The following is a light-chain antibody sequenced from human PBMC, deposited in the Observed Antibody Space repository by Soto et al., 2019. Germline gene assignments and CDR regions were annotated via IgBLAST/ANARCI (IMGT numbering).Light chain of an antibody. J-gene: IGLJ1*01. CDR3: SSYGVYSNVV. CDR1: SSDVGGYNY. V-gene: IGLV2-8*01. Sequence: QSALTQPPSASGSPGQSVTISCTGTSSDVGGYNYVSWFQQHPGKAPKLIIHKVNQRPSGVPDRFSGSKSGNTASLTVSGLQAEDEGTYYCSSYGVYSNVVFGTGTKLTVL. CDR2: KVN.